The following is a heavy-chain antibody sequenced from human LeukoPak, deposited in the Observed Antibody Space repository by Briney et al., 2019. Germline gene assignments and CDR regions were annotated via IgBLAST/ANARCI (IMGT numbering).Heavy chain of an antibody. CDR3: AKTNSPGALEAFDI. Sequence: GGSLRLSRAASGFTFDDYAMHWVRQAPGKGLEWVSGISWNSGSIGYADSVKGRFTISRDNAKNSLYLQMNSLRAEDTALYYCAKTNSPGALEAFDIWGQGTMVTVSS. CDR2: ISWNSGSI. CDR1: GFTFDDYA. J-gene: IGHJ3*02. D-gene: IGHD2-8*01. V-gene: IGHV3-9*01.